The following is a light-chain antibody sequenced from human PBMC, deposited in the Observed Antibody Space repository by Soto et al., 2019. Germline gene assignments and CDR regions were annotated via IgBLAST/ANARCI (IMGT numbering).Light chain of an antibody. CDR2: GAS. J-gene: IGKJ1*01. V-gene: IGKV3-20*01. CDR1: QSVSNNY. Sequence: EIVLTQSPGTLSLSQGERATLSCRASQSVSNNYLAWYQQKPGQAPRLLIYGASNRATGIPDRFSGSGSGTDFTLTISRLEREDFAVYYCQQYGSSGTFGQGTKVDIK. CDR3: QQYGSSGT.